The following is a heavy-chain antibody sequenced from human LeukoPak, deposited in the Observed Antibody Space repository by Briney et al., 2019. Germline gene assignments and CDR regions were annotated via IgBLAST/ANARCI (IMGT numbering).Heavy chain of an antibody. J-gene: IGHJ6*02. CDR1: GGSISSYY. Sequence: SETLPLTCTVSGGSISSYYWSWIRQPPGKGLEWIGYIYYSGSTNYNPSFKSRVTISVDTSKNQFSLKLSSVTAADTAVYYCARHVIMGATTSYYYGMDVWGQGTTVTVSS. CDR2: IYYSGST. D-gene: IGHD1-26*01. CDR3: ARHVIMGATTSYYYGMDV. V-gene: IGHV4-59*08.